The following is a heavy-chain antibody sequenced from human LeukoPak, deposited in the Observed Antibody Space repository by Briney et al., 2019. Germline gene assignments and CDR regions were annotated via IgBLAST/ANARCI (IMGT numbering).Heavy chain of an antibody. CDR3: ARLDYYDSSAFDY. CDR1: GGSISSGSYY. Sequence: SETPSLTCTVSGGSISSGSYYWSWIRQPAGKGLEWIGRIYTSGSTNYNPSLKSRVTISVDTSKNQFSLKLSSVTAADTAVYYCARLDYYDSSAFDYWGQGTLVTVSS. D-gene: IGHD3-22*01. CDR2: IYTSGST. V-gene: IGHV4-61*02. J-gene: IGHJ4*02.